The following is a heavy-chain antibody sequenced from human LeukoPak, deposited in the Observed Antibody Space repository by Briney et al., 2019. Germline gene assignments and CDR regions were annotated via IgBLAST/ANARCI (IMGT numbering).Heavy chain of an antibody. V-gene: IGHV2-5*02. D-gene: IGHD2/OR15-2a*01. CDR3: AHRESTLLPFNY. Sequence: SCPTLVNPTQTLTLTCTFSGFSLTTSGVGVGWIRQPPGKALEWLALIYWDDDKRYSPSLKSRLTITKDTSKNQVVLTMTSMDPVDTGTYYCAHRESTLLPFNYWGQGTLVTVSS. CDR1: GFSLTTSGVG. CDR2: IYWDDDK. J-gene: IGHJ4*02.